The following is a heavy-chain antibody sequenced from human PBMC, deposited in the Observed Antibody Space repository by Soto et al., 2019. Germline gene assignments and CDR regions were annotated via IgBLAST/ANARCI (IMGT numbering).Heavy chain of an antibody. CDR3: AISRVPPNHYYYYMDV. CDR1: GYTFTSYY. V-gene: IGHV1-46*03. J-gene: IGHJ6*03. Sequence: ASVKVSCKASGYTFTSYYMHWVRQAPGQGLEWMGIINPSGGSTSYAQKFQGRVTMTRDTSTSTVYMELSSLRSEDTAVYYCAISRVPPNHYYYYMDVWGKGTTVTVSS. CDR2: INPSGGST. D-gene: IGHD3-10*01.